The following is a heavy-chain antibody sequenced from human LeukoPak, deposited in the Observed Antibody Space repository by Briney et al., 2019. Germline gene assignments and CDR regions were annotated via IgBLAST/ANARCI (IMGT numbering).Heavy chain of an antibody. V-gene: IGHV3-64*01. CDR3: ARVGMTSGSGCDY. CDR1: GFTFSTYG. Sequence: GGSLRLSCAASGFTFSTYGMHWVRQAPGKGLEFVPAISSNGGSTYYANSVKGRFTISRDSSKNTLYLQMGSLRAEDMALYYCARVGMTSGSGCDYWGQGTLVTVSS. D-gene: IGHD6-19*01. J-gene: IGHJ4*02. CDR2: ISSNGGST.